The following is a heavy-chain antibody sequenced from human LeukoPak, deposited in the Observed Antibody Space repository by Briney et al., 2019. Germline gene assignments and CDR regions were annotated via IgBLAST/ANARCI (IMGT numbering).Heavy chain of an antibody. D-gene: IGHD2-15*01. CDR3: ASMGGVAATRYYYYGMDV. V-gene: IGHV3-21*01. J-gene: IGHJ6*02. CDR1: GFTFRSYS. CDR2: ISSSSSYI. Sequence: GGSLRLSCAASGFTFRSYSMTWVRQAPGKGLEWVSSISSSSSYIYYADSVKGRFTISRDNAKNSLYLQMNSLRAEDTAVYYCASMGGVAATRYYYYGMDVWGQGTTVTVSS.